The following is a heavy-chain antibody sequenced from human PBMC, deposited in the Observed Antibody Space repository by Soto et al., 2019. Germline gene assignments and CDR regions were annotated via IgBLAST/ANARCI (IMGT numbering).Heavy chain of an antibody. J-gene: IGHJ3*02. Sequence: VASVKVSCKASVYTFTRYAMHWVRQAPGQRLEWMGWINAGNGNTKYSQKFQGRVTITRDTSASTAYMELSSLRAEDTAVYYCANGRYCTSTSCQNDDFDIWGQGTMVTVSS. CDR3: ANGRYCTSTSCQNDDFDI. CDR2: INAGNGNT. CDR1: VYTFTRYA. D-gene: IGHD2-2*01. V-gene: IGHV1-3*01.